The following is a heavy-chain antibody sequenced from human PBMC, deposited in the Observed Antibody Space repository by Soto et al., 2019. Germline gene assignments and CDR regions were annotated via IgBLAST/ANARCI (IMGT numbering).Heavy chain of an antibody. D-gene: IGHD3-22*01. Sequence: EVQLLESGGGLVQPGGSLRLSCAASGFTFSSYAMSWVRQAPGKGLEWVSAISGSGGSTYYADSVKGRFTISRDNSKNTLYQQMNSLRDEDTAVYYCAKDQTHYYDSSGAFDYWGQGTLVTVSS. CDR3: AKDQTHYYDSSGAFDY. CDR1: GFTFSSYA. J-gene: IGHJ4*02. CDR2: ISGSGGST. V-gene: IGHV3-23*01.